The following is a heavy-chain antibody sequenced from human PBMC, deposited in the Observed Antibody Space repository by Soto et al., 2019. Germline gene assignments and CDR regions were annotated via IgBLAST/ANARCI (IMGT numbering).Heavy chain of an antibody. CDR1: GFTFSSYA. Sequence: PGGSLRLSCAASGFTFSSYAMSWVRQAPGKGLEWVSAISGSGGSTYYADSVKGRFTISRDNSKNTLYLQMNSLRAEDTAVYYCAKRGGGRTKLHAFDSWGQGTMVTVSS. D-gene: IGHD1-26*01. CDR3: AKRGGGRTKLHAFDS. J-gene: IGHJ3*02. V-gene: IGHV3-23*01. CDR2: ISGSGGST.